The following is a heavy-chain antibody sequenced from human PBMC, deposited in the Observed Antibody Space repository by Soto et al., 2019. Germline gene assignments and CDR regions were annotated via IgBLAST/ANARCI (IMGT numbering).Heavy chain of an antibody. CDR1: GGSISSSSYY. Sequence: SETLSLTCTVSGGSISSSSYYWGWIRQPPGKGLEWIGSIYYSGSTYYNPSLKSRVTISVDTSKNQFSLKLSFVTAADTAVYYCARLGVDTAMVLSGYYYYGMDVWGQGTAVTVSS. CDR3: ARLGVDTAMVLSGYYYYGMDV. D-gene: IGHD5-18*01. J-gene: IGHJ6*02. V-gene: IGHV4-39*01. CDR2: IYYSGST.